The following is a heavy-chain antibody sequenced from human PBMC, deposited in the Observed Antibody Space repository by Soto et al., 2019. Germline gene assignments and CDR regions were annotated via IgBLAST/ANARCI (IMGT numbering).Heavy chain of an antibody. CDR3: AHYTYYDFWSGYSSFDY. CDR2: IYWNDDK. D-gene: IGHD3-3*01. J-gene: IGHJ4*02. CDR1: GFSLSTSGVG. V-gene: IGHV2-5*01. Sequence: SGPTLVNPTQTLTLTCTFSGFSLSTSGVGVGWIRQPPGKALEWLALIYWNDDKRYSPSLKSRLTITKDTSKNQVVLTMTNMDPVDTATYYCAHYTYYDFWSGYSSFDYWGQGTLVTVSS.